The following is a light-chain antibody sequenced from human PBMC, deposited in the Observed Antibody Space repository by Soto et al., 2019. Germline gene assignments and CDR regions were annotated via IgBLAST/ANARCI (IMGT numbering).Light chain of an antibody. V-gene: IGKV2-28*01. CDR1: QSLLHSNGYNY. J-gene: IGKJ1*01. CDR3: MQALQTPPT. CDR2: LGS. Sequence: DIVMTQSPLSLPVTPGEPASISCRSSQSLLHSNGYNYLDWYLQKLGQSPQLLIYLGSNRASGVPDRFSGSGSGTDFTLTISRVEAEDVGVYYCMQALQTPPTFGQGTKVEIK.